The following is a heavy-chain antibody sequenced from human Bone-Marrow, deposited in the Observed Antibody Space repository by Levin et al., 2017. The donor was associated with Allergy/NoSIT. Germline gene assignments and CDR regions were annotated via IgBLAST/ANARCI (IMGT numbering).Heavy chain of an antibody. CDR3: ARIANYYDSSGLYFDS. V-gene: IGHV2-70*04. D-gene: IGHD3-22*01. CDR1: GFSLSTRGVR. J-gene: IGHJ4*02. Sequence: GSGPTLVKPTETLTLTCTFSGFSLSTRGVRVSWIRQPPGKALEWVARIDWDDDKFYRTSLKPRLTISKDTSKNQVILTMSNVDPVDTGTYYCARIANYYDSSGLYFDSWGRGTLVTVSS. CDR2: IDWDDDK.